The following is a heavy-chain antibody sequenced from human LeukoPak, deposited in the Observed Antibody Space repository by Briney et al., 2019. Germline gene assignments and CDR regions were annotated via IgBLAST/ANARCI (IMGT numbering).Heavy chain of an antibody. D-gene: IGHD5-24*01. Sequence: TGGSLRLSCAASGFTFSSYAMSWLRQAPGKGLEWVSAISGSGGSTYYADSVKGRFTISRDNSKNTLYLQMNSLRAEDTAVYYCAKQNKRWLKLDAFDIWGQGTMVTVSS. J-gene: IGHJ3*02. CDR2: ISGSGGST. CDR1: GFTFSSYA. V-gene: IGHV3-23*01. CDR3: AKQNKRWLKLDAFDI.